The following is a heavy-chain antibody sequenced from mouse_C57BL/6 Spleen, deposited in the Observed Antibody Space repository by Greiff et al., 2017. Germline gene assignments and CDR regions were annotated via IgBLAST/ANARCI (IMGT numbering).Heavy chain of an antibody. J-gene: IGHJ4*01. Sequence: VKLQESGAELARPGASVKLSCKASGYTFTSYGISWVKQRTGQGLEWIGEIYPRSGNTYYNEKFKGKATLTADKSSSTAYMELRSLTSEDSAVYCCAREGAYYSKGYAMDYWGQGTSVTVSS. V-gene: IGHV1-81*01. CDR2: IYPRSGNT. CDR3: AREGAYYSKGYAMDY. D-gene: IGHD2-5*01. CDR1: GYTFTSYG.